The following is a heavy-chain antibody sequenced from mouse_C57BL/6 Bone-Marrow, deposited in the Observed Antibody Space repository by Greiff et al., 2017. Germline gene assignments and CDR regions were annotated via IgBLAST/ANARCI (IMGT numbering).Heavy chain of an antibody. J-gene: IGHJ1*03. V-gene: IGHV1-54*01. Sequence: QVQLQQSGAELVRPGTSVKVSCKASGYAFTNYLIEWVKQRPGQGLEWIGVINPGGGGTNYNEKFKGNATLTADKSSSTAYMQLSSLTSEDSAVYFCARKERDWYFDVWGTGTTVTVSS. CDR3: ARKERDWYFDV. CDR1: GYAFTNYL. CDR2: INPGGGGT.